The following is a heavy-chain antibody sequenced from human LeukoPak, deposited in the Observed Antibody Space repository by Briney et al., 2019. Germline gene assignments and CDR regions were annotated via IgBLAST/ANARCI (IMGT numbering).Heavy chain of an antibody. D-gene: IGHD1-26*01. V-gene: IGHV4-61*02. CDR3: AIQVVGTNRMVFDS. CDR1: GGSISSGSYY. J-gene: IGHJ4*02. Sequence: SETLSLTCTVSGGSISSGSYYWSWIRQPAGKGLEWIGRIYTSGSTNYNPSLKSRVTISVDTSKNQFSLKLSSVTAADTAVYYCAIQVVGTNRMVFDSWGQGTLVTVSS. CDR2: IYTSGST.